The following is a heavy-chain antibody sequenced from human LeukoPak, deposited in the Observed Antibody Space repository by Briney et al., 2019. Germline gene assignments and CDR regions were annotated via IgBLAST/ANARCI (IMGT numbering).Heavy chain of an antibody. CDR2: ISAYNGNT. D-gene: IGHD2-21*02. CDR3: ARDGVVVTAVPFTRFDY. V-gene: IGHV1-18*04. J-gene: IGHJ4*02. Sequence: GASVKVSCKASGYTFTSYGISWVRQAPGQGLEWMGWISAYNGNTNYAQKLQGRVTMTTDTSTSTAYMELRSLRSVDTAVYYCARDGVVVTAVPFTRFDYWGQGTLVTVSS. CDR1: GYTFTSYG.